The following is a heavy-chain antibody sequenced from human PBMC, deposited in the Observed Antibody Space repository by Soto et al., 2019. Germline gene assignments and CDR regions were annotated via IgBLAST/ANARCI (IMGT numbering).Heavy chain of an antibody. Sequence: TSETLSLTCTVSGGSISSGGYYWSWIRQHPGKGLEWIGYMYDSGSTYYNPVLKSRVTISVDRSKNQFSLKLSSVTAADTAMYYCASDDSGDFGIDYWGQGT. J-gene: IGHJ4*02. CDR3: ASDDSGDFGIDY. D-gene: IGHD4-17*01. CDR2: MYDSGST. CDR1: GGSISSGGYY. V-gene: IGHV4-31*03.